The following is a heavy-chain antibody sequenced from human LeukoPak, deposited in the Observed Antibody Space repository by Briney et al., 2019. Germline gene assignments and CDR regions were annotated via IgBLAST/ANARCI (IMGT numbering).Heavy chain of an antibody. CDR2: ISYDGSNK. CDR1: GFTFSSYV. V-gene: IGHV3-30-3*01. Sequence: PGGSLRLSCAASGFTFSSYVMHWVRQASGKGLEWVAVISYDGSNKYYADSVKGRFTISRDNSKNMLYLQMNGLRAEDTAVYYCARGSYGSGSPLLIDYWGQGTLVTVSS. J-gene: IGHJ4*02. D-gene: IGHD3-10*01. CDR3: ARGSYGSGSPLLIDY.